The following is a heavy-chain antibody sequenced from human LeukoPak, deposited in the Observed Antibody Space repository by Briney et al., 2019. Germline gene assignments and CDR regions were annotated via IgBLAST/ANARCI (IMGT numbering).Heavy chain of an antibody. CDR1: GFTFSTFS. CDR3: ARDGRLSNGDYVSSLDY. CDR2: ISTSGSTR. Sequence: PGGSLRLSCAASGFTFSTFSMNWVRQASGKGLEWVSYISTSGSTRYYADSVKGRFTISRDNAKNSLYLQMNSLRAEDTAVYYCARDGRLSNGDYVSSLDYWGQGTLVTVSS. V-gene: IGHV3-48*04. D-gene: IGHD4-17*01. J-gene: IGHJ4*02.